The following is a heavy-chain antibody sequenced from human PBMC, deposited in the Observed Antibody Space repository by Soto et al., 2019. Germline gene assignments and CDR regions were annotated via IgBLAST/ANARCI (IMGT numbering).Heavy chain of an antibody. V-gene: IGHV3-7*01. Sequence: GGSLRLSCAASGFTFSDYWMSWVRQAPGKGLEWVANIKQVGSESYYVDSVRGRFTISRDNAKTSLYLQMNGLRADDTAVYYCAKEYDYGDYSYFDYWGPGTLVTVSS. J-gene: IGHJ4*02. CDR3: AKEYDYGDYSYFDY. CDR2: IKQVGSES. CDR1: GFTFSDYW. D-gene: IGHD4-17*01.